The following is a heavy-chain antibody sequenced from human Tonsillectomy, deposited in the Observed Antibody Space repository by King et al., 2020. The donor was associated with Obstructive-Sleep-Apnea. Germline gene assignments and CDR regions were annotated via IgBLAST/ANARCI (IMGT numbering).Heavy chain of an antibody. J-gene: IGHJ4*02. Sequence: QLQESGPGLVKPSETLSLTCTVSGYSISSGYYWGWIRQPPGKGLEWIGSIYHSGSTYYNPSLKSRVTISVDTSKNQFSLKLSSVTAADTAVYYCAKPSGRQLKYYFDYWGQGTLVTVSS. CDR3: AKPSGRQLKYYFDY. D-gene: IGHD6-13*01. CDR2: IYHSGST. V-gene: IGHV4-38-2*02. CDR1: GYSISSGYY.